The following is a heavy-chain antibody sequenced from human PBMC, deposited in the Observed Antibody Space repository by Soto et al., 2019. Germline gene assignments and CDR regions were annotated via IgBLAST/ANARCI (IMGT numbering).Heavy chain of an antibody. CDR3: ARGGRYAVDY. CDR2: IKQDGSEK. J-gene: IGHJ4*02. CDR1: GFTFGNYW. D-gene: IGHD1-1*01. V-gene: IGHV3-7*04. Sequence: EVQLVESGGGLVQPGGSLRLSCAASGFTFGNYWMTWVRQAPGKGLEGVANIKQDGSEKYYVDSVKGRFTISRDNAKNSLYLQMNSLRAEDTAVYYCARGGRYAVDYWGQGTLVTVSS.